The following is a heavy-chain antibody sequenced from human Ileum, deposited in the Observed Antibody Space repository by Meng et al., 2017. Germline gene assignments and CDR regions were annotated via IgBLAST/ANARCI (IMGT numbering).Heavy chain of an antibody. Sequence: QGEVQESGPGRVQPAGSLSLTSAVSGRSISSGDWWSWVRRPPGKGLEWIAEMNLGGSPNYNPSLKSRVTMSVDKSNDHLSLQLTSVTAADTAVYYCAHIFDSWGQGTLVTVSS. J-gene: IGHJ4*02. CDR2: MNLGGSP. CDR1: GRSISSGDW. V-gene: IGHV4-4*02. CDR3: AHIFDS.